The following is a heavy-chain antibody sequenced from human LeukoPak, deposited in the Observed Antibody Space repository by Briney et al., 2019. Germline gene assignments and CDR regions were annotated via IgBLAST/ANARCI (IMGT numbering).Heavy chain of an antibody. D-gene: IGHD3-22*01. CDR1: GGSNSRYH. V-gene: IGHV4-59*01. J-gene: IGHJ5*02. CDR2: FYYSGCP. Sequence: SETLSLTCTVSGGSNSRYHWRWIRQPPGKGLEGIGYFYYSGCPNYNPPLKSRVTISVDTSKNQFSLKLSSVTAADTAVYYCARVRYYYDSSGSQYNWFDPWGQGTLVTVSS. CDR3: ARVRYYYDSSGSQYNWFDP.